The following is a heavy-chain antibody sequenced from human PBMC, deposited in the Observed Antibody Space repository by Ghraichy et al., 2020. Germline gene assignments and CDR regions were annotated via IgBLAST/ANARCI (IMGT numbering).Heavy chain of an antibody. J-gene: IGHJ4*02. CDR2: LSGDGDDA. CDR1: GFTFHTYA. Sequence: GGSLRLSCAASGFTFHTYAMAWVRQSPGKGLEWVSALSGDGDDAHYADSVKGRFAVSRDNSKNTLYLQMNSLRVEDTAVYYCAKGQYGSGRYYDKYFDSWGQGILVTVSS. CDR3: AKGQYGSGRYYDKYFDS. V-gene: IGHV3-23*01. D-gene: IGHD3-10*01.